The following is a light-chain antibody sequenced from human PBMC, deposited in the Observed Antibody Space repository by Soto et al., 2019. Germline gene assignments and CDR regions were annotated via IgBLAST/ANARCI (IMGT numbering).Light chain of an antibody. CDR3: QQYDNHPPYT. J-gene: IGKJ2*01. CDR1: RDISVY. Sequence: DIQMTQSPSSLSASLGDRVTITCQASRDISVYLNWYQQKPGKPPKLIVYDASNLQTGVPSRFSGSGSGTHFSFTISSLQPEDIATYYCQQYDNHPPYTFDQGTPLEIK. CDR2: DAS. V-gene: IGKV1-33*01.